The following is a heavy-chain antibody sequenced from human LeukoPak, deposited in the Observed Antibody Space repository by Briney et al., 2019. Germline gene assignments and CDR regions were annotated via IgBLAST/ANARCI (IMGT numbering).Heavy chain of an antibody. J-gene: IGHJ4*02. D-gene: IGHD6-19*01. CDR3: AKDLGSSGWYIDY. CDR2: ISGSGGST. V-gene: IGHV3-23*01. CDR1: GFTFSSYA. Sequence: GGSLRLSCAASGFTFSSYAMSWVRQAPGKGLEWVSAISGSGGSTYYADSVKGRFTISRDNSKNMLYLQMNSLRAEDTAVYYCAKDLGSSGWYIDYWGQGTLVTVSS.